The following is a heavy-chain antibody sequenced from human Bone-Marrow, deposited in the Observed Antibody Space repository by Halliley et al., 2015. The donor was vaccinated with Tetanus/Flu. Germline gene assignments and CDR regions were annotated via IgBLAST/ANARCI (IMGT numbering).Heavy chain of an antibody. J-gene: IGHJ4*02. CDR3: ARAHADFWSGYYKAYFDY. Sequence: YEGSNQSYADSGRGRFAVSRDGSKNAVYLQVNSLRAEDTAVYYCARAHADFWSGYYKAYFDYWGQGTLVTVSS. V-gene: IGHV3-30*09. D-gene: IGHD3-3*01. CDR2: YEGSNQ.